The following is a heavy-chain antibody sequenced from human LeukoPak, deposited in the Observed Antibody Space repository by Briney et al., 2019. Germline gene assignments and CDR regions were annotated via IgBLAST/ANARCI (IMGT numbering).Heavy chain of an antibody. D-gene: IGHD3-22*01. CDR3: ARGEYYDSSGYSQYFQH. CDR1: GFTFSNNG. CDR2: IWFDGSYK. J-gene: IGHJ1*01. V-gene: IGHV3-33*01. Sequence: SVRLSCAAPGFTFSNNGMRWVGEAPGKGLGWVSIIWFDGSYKYYADSVTGRFTISRDNSKNTLYLHMNSLRAEDTAVYYCARGEYYDSSGYSQYFQHWGQGTLVTVSS.